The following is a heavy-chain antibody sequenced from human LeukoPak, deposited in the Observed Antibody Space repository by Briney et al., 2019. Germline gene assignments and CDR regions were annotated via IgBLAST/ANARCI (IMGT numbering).Heavy chain of an antibody. D-gene: IGHD4-17*01. Sequence: PSETLSLTCTVSGGSISSDTYFWGWIRQPPGKGLEWIANIYFTGNTYYNPSLKSRVTISVDTSKNQFSLKLSSVTAADTAVYYCARYRKSFTVTPPNYWYFDLWGRGTLVTVSS. CDR1: GGSISSDTYF. CDR3: ARYRKSFTVTPPNYWYFDL. J-gene: IGHJ2*01. V-gene: IGHV4-39*01. CDR2: IYFTGNT.